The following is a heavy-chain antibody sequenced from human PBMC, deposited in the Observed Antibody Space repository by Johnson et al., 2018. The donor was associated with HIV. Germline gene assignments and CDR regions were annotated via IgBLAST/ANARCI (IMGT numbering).Heavy chain of an antibody. CDR3: AKDEAQTLASAGRDAFDF. CDR1: GFTFSSYA. Sequence: VQLVESGGGLVQPGGSLRLSCAASGFTFSSYAMSWVRQAPGKGLEWVSAISGSGGSTYYADSVKGRFTISRDNSKNTLYLQMNSLRPEDTALYYCAKDEAQTLASAGRDAFDFWGQGTAVTV. D-gene: IGHD6-13*01. CDR2: ISGSGGST. J-gene: IGHJ3*01. V-gene: IGHV3-23*04.